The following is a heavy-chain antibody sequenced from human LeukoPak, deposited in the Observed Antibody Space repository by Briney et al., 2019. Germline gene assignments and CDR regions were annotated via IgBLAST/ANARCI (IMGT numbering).Heavy chain of an antibody. V-gene: IGHV4-61*02. Sequence: SETLSLTCTVSGASLKSINSYWTWIRQPAGKGLEWIGRVYFSGSTTYNPSLKGRVTISVDTSRNQFSLHLSSVTAADPAVYYCARKTGYGSGSYYNYYFDYWGQGSLVTVSS. CDR1: GASLKSINSY. J-gene: IGHJ4*02. D-gene: IGHD3-10*01. CDR2: VYFSGST. CDR3: ARKTGYGSGSYYNYYFDY.